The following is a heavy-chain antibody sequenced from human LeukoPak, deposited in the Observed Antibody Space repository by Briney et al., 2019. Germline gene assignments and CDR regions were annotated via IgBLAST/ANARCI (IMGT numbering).Heavy chain of an antibody. CDR1: GYSFTSYW. D-gene: IGHD6-19*01. V-gene: IGHV5-51*01. CDR2: IYPGDSDT. CDR3: ARLGGSSGWYFSGANWFDP. Sequence: GESLKISGKGSGYSFTSYWIGWVRQMPGKGLEWMGIIYPGDSDTRYSPSFQGQVTISADKSISTAYLQWSSLKASDTAMYYCARLGGSSGWYFSGANWFDPWGQGTLVTVSS. J-gene: IGHJ5*02.